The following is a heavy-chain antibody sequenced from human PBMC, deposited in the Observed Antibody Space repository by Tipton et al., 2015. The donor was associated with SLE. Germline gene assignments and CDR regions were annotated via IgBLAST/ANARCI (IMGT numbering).Heavy chain of an antibody. D-gene: IGHD2-15*01. J-gene: IGHJ1*01. Sequence: TLSLTCAVSGYSISSGYYWGWIRQPPGKGLEWIGSIYYSGSTYYNPSLKSRVTIPVDTSKNQFSLKLSSVTAADTAVYYCARGPPWGVVVAATRYFQHWGQGTLVTVSS. CDR2: IYYSGST. V-gene: IGHV4-38-2*01. CDR3: ARGPPWGVVVAATRYFQH. CDR1: GYSISSGYY.